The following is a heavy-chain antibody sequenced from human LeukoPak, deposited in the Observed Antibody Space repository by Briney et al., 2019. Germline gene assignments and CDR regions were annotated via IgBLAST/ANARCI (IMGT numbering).Heavy chain of an antibody. V-gene: IGHV1-69*01. J-gene: IGHJ3*01. CDR3: ARGDFFDGAARERFDV. D-gene: IGHD4/OR15-4a*01. CDR2: ITPIFAST. Sequence: SVTVSCTPSGGTFTYYAYDWVRRAPGRGLEWMGDITPIFASTNFAQRFQGRFTFTADESTSTVYMDMNSLRSEDTAIYYCARGDFFDGAARERFDVWGQGTVVIVTS. CDR1: GGTFTYYA.